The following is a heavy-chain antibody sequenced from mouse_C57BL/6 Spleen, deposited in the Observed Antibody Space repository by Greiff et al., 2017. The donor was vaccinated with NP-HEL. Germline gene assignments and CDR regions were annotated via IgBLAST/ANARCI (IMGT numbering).Heavy chain of an antibody. J-gene: IGHJ2*01. CDR2: IYPGSGNT. V-gene: IGHV1-76*01. Sequence: QVQPQQSGAELVRPGASVKLSCKASGYTFTDYYINWVKQRPGQGLEWIARIYPGSGNTYYNEKFKGKATLTAEKSSSTAYMQLSSLTSEDSAVYFCARSYYSNPYYFDYWGQGTTLTVSS. CDR1: GYTFTDYY. D-gene: IGHD2-5*01. CDR3: ARSYYSNPYYFDY.